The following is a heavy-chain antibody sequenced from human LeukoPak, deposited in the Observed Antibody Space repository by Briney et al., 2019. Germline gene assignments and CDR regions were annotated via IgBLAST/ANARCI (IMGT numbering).Heavy chain of an antibody. V-gene: IGHV4-39*07. J-gene: IGHJ4*02. CDR1: GGSISSSSYY. Sequence: SETLSLTCTVSGGSISSSSYYWGWIRQPPGKGLEWIGSIYYSGSTYYNPSLKSRVTISVDRSKNQFSLKLSSVTAADTAVYYCARGGGDSYGEFDYWGQGTLVTVSS. CDR3: ARGGGDSYGEFDY. CDR2: IYYSGST. D-gene: IGHD5-18*01.